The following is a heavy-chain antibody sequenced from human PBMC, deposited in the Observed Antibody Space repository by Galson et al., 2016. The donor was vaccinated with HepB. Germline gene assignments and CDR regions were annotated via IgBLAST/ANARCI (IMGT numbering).Heavy chain of an antibody. J-gene: IGHJ6*02. Sequence: SLRLSCATSGFTFDDYSMYWVRQVPGKGLEWVSLITWDGGRTYYADSVRGRFTISRDNSKNSLYLQMNSLRTGDTALYYCAKGIVGATHYYFYYGLDVWGQGTPVTVSS. CDR3: AKGIVGATHYYFYYGLDV. V-gene: IGHV3-43*01. D-gene: IGHD1-26*01. CDR1: GFTFDDYS. CDR2: ITWDGGRT.